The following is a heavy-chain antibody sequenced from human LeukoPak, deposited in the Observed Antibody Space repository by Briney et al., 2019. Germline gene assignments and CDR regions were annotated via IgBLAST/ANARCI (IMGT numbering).Heavy chain of an antibody. V-gene: IGHV4-61*01. CDR1: GGSVSSGSYY. Sequence: PSETLSLTCTVSGGSVSSGSYYWSWIRQPPGKGLEWIGYIYYSGSTNYNPSLKSRVTISVDTSKNQFSLKLSSVTAADTAVYYCARLWFGEMIFDYWGQGTLVTVSS. CDR3: ARLWFGEMIFDY. D-gene: IGHD3-10*01. CDR2: IYYSGST. J-gene: IGHJ4*02.